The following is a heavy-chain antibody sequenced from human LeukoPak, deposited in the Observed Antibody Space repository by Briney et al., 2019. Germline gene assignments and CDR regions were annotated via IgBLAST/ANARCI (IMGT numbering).Heavy chain of an antibody. CDR2: ISGSGGST. D-gene: IGHD2-15*01. CDR1: GFTFSSYG. CDR3: ARVVVAATHYYFDY. Sequence: PGGSLRLSCAASGFTFSSYGMSWVRQAPGKGLEWVSAISGSGGSTYYADSVKGRFTISRDNSKNTLYLQMNSLRAEDTAVYYCARVVVAATHYYFDYWGQGTLVTVSS. V-gene: IGHV3-23*01. J-gene: IGHJ4*02.